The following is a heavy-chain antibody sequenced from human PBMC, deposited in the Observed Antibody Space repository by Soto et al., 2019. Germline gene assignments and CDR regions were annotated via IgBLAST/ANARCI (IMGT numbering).Heavy chain of an antibody. V-gene: IGHV3-21*01. CDR1: GFTFSSYS. D-gene: IGHD3-3*01. CDR2: ISSSSSYI. Sequence: EVQLVESGGGLVKPGGSLRLSCAASGFTFSSYSMNWVRQAPGKGLEWVSSISSSSSYIYYADSVKGRFTISRDNAKNSLYLQMNSLRAEDTAVYYCARDLRPYYDFWSGDFFDYWGQGTLVTVSS. J-gene: IGHJ4*02. CDR3: ARDLRPYYDFWSGDFFDY.